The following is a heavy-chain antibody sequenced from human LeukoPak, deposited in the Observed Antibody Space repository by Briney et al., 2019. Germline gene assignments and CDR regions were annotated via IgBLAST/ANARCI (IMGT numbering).Heavy chain of an antibody. V-gene: IGHV4-34*01. J-gene: IGHJ2*01. CDR1: GGSFSGYY. CDR2: INHSGST. CDR3: ARRTVVRGPLWYFDL. D-gene: IGHD3-10*01. Sequence: PSETLSLTCAVYGGSFSGYYWSWIRQPPGKGLEWIGEINHSGSTNYNPSLKSRVTISVDTSKNQFSLKLSSVTAADTAVYYCARRTVVRGPLWYFDLWGRGTLVTVSS.